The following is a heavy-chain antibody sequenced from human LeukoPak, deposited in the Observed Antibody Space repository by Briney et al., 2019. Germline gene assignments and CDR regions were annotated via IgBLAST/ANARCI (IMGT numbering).Heavy chain of an antibody. CDR2: IGTAGDT. CDR1: GFTFSSYD. V-gene: IGHV3-13*01. J-gene: IGHJ6*02. CDR3: ARETYYYGRDV. Sequence: GGSLRLSCAASGFTFSSYDMHWVRHATGKGLEWVSAIGTAGDTYYPGSVKGRFTISRKNAKNSLYLQMNSLRAGDTAVYYCARETYYYGRDVWGQGTTVTVSS.